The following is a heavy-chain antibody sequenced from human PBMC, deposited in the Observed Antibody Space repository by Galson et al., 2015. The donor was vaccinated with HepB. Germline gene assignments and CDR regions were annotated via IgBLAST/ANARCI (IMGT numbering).Heavy chain of an antibody. CDR1: GFTFSSYS. CDR2: ISSSSSTI. V-gene: IGHV3-48*04. J-gene: IGHJ4*02. CDR3: ARDRIVGATTYDY. D-gene: IGHD1-26*01. Sequence: SLRLSCAASGFTFSSYSMNWVRQAPGKGLEWVSYISSSSSTIYYADSVKGRFTISRDNTKNSLYLQMNSLRAEDTAVYYCARDRIVGATTYDYWGQGTLVTVSS.